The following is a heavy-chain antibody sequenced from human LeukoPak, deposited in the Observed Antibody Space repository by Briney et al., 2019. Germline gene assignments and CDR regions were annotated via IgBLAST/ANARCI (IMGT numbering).Heavy chain of an antibody. V-gene: IGHV4-30-4*08. CDR3: ARGRDTAMVPRY. D-gene: IGHD5-18*01. J-gene: IGHJ4*02. CDR2: IYYSGST. Sequence: SQTLSLTCTVSGGSISSGDYYWSWIRQPPGKGLEWIGYIYYSGSTYYNPSLKSRVTISVDTSKNQFSLKLSSVTAADTAVYYCARGRDTAMVPRYWGQGTLVTVSS. CDR1: GGSISSGDYY.